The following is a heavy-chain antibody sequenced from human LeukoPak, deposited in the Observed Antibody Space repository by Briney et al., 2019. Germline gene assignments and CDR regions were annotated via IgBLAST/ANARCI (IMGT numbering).Heavy chain of an antibody. CDR3: ASLGPGFYGGNPEGWFDP. J-gene: IGHJ5*02. V-gene: IGHV4-34*01. CDR1: GGSFSGYY. Sequence: KPSETLSLTCAVYGGSFSGYYWSWIRQPPGKGLEWIGEINHSGSTNYNPSLKSRVTISVDTSKNRFSLKLSSVTAADTAVYYCASLGPGFYGGNPEGWFDPWGQGTLVTVSS. CDR2: INHSGST. D-gene: IGHD4-23*01.